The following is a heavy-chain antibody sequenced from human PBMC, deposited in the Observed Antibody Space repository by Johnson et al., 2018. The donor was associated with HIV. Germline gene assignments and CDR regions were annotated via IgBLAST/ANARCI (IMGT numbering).Heavy chain of an antibody. D-gene: IGHD6-6*01. J-gene: IGHJ3*02. CDR1: GFTFSSYA. V-gene: IGHV3-48*03. CDR3: AKDLGYSSSSRAFDI. Sequence: VQLVESGGGVVQPGRSLRLSCAASGFTFSSYAMHWVRQAPGKGLEWVSYISSSGSTIYYADSVKGRFTISRDNAKNSLYLQMNSLRAEDTAVYYCAKDLGYSSSSRAFDIWGQGTMVTVSS. CDR2: ISSSGSTI.